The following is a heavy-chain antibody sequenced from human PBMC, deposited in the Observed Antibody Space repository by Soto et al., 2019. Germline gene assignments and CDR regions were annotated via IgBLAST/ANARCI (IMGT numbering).Heavy chain of an antibody. J-gene: IGHJ5*02. CDR3: AHRPRGSGSYAPPSRDNWFDP. V-gene: IGHV2-5*01. D-gene: IGHD3-10*01. CDR2: IYWNDDK. Sequence: ESGPTLVNPTQTLTLTCTFSGFSLSTSGVGVGWIRQPPGKALEWLALIYWNDDKRYSPSLKSRLTITKDTSKNQVVLTMTNMDPVDTATYYCAHRPRGSGSYAPPSRDNWFDPWGQGTLVTVSS. CDR1: GFSLSTSGVG.